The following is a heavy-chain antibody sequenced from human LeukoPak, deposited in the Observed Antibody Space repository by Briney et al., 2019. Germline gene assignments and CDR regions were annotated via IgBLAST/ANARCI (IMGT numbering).Heavy chain of an antibody. V-gene: IGHV1-2*02. Sequence: ASVKVSCEASRYTFSGYYIHWVRQAPGQGLEWMGWINPNSGGTNYAQKFQGRVTMTRDTSISTAYMELSRLRSDDTAVYYCARETRTNYYDSSGYPYWGQGTLVTVSS. CDR2: INPNSGGT. CDR3: ARETRTNYYDSSGYPY. CDR1: RYTFSGYY. J-gene: IGHJ4*02. D-gene: IGHD3-22*01.